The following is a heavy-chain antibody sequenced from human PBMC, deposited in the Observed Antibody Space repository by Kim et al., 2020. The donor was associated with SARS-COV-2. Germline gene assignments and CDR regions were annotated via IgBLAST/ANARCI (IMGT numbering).Heavy chain of an antibody. CDR1: GFTFNSYW. J-gene: IGHJ4*02. V-gene: IGHV3-74*01. Sequence: GGSLRLSCVASGFTFNSYWMHWVRQAPGKGLVWVSRINSDGSTTSYADSVKGRFTISRDNAKNTLYLQMDSLRAEDTAVYYCARQVRLVAAPDYWGQGTLVTVSS. CDR3: ARQVRLVAAPDY. CDR2: INSDGSTT. D-gene: IGHD2-15*01.